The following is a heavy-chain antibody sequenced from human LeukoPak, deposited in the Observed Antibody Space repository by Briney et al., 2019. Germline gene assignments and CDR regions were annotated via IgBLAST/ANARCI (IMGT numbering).Heavy chain of an antibody. CDR1: GGTFSSYA. D-gene: IGHD3-22*01. V-gene: IGHV1-69*04. Sequence: SVKVSCKASGGTFSSYAISWVRQAPGQGLEWMGRISPILGIANYAQKFQGRVTITADKSTSAAYMELGSLRSEDTAVYYCARVSDSSGGYYYGMDVWGQGTTVTVSS. J-gene: IGHJ6*02. CDR2: ISPILGIA. CDR3: ARVSDSSGGYYYGMDV.